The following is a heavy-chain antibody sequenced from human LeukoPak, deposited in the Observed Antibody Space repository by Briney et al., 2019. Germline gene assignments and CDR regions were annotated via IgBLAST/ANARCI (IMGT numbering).Heavy chain of an antibody. Sequence: PGGSLRLSCAASGLTFTDHWMSWVRQAPGKGLEWVSAISGSGGGTYYADSVKGRFTISRDNSKNTLYLQMNSLRAEDTAVYYCARRFLEWDNYYYYGMDVWGQGTTVTVSS. CDR1: GLTFTDHW. D-gene: IGHD3-3*01. J-gene: IGHJ6*02. V-gene: IGHV3-23*01. CDR3: ARRFLEWDNYYYYGMDV. CDR2: ISGSGGGT.